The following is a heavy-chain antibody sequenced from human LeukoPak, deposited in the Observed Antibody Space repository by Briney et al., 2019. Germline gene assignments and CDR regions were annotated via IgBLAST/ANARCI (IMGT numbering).Heavy chain of an antibody. V-gene: IGHV4-34*01. CDR3: ARRRDRFDY. J-gene: IGHJ4*02. Sequence: KPSETLSLTCAVYGGSFSGYYWSWIRQPPGKGLEWIGEINHSGSTNYNPSLKSRVTMSVDTSKKQFSLKLTSVTAADTAVYYCARRRDRFDYWGQGILVTVSS. CDR2: INHSGST. CDR1: GGSFSGYY.